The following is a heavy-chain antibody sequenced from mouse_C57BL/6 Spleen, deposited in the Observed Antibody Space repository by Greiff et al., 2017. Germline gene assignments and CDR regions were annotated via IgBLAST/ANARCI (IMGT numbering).Heavy chain of an antibody. CDR1: GYTFTSYW. V-gene: IGHV1-72*01. Sequence: QVQLQQPGAELVKPGASVKLSCKASGYTFTSYWMHWVKQRPGRGLEWIGRIDPSSGGTKYNEKFKSQATLTVDKPASTAYMQLSSLTSEDSAVYYCARSVITAVGANFDDWGQGTTLTVSS. D-gene: IGHD1-1*01. CDR2: IDPSSGGT. J-gene: IGHJ2*01. CDR3: ARSVITAVGANFDD.